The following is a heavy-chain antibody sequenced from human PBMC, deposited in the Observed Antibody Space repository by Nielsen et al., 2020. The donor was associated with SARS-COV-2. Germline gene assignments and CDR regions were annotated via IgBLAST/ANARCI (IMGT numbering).Heavy chain of an antibody. V-gene: IGHV1-46*01. CDR1: GYTFTSYY. CDR2: INPSGGGT. D-gene: IGHD6-13*01. CDR3: ARTVRPGDSSSWTLDY. Sequence: ASVKVSCKASGYTFTSYYMHWVRQAPGQGLEWMGIINPSGGGTSYAQKFQGRVTMTRDTSTSTVYMELSSLRSEDTAVYYCARTVRPGDSSSWTLDYWGQGTLVTVSS. J-gene: IGHJ4*02.